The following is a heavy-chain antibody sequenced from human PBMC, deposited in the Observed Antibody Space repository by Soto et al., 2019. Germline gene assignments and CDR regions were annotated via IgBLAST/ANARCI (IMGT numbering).Heavy chain of an antibody. CDR3: AKAAITMVRGVISYYGMDV. CDR1: GFTFDDYA. CDR2: ISWNSGSI. D-gene: IGHD3-10*01. Sequence: EVQLVESGGGLVQPGRSLRLSCAASGFTFDDYAMHWVRQAPGKGLEWVSGISWNSGSIGYADSVKGRFTISRDNAKNSLYLQMNSLRSEDTALYSCAKAAITMVRGVISYYGMDVWGQGTTVTVSS. V-gene: IGHV3-9*01. J-gene: IGHJ6*02.